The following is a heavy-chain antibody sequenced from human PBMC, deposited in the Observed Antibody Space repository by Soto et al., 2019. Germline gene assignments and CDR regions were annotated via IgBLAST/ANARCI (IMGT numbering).Heavy chain of an antibody. CDR1: GFTFSSYG. J-gene: IGHJ4*02. CDR2: IWYDGSNK. D-gene: IGHD3-22*01. Sequence: GGSLRLSCAASGFTFSSYGMHWVRQAPGKGLEWVAVIWYDGSNKYYADSVKGRFTISRDNSKNTLYLQMNSLRAEDTAVYYCARAGSPYYYDSSGYYFHYWGQGTLVTVSS. V-gene: IGHV3-33*01. CDR3: ARAGSPYYYDSSGYYFHY.